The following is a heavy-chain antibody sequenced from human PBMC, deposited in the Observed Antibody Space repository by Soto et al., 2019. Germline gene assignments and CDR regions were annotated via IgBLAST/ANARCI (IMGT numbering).Heavy chain of an antibody. Sequence: SETLSLTCAVSGGSISSSNWWSWVRRPPGKGLEWIGEIYHSGSTNYNPSLKSRVTISVDKSKNQFSLKLSSVTAADTAVYYCAREVEWELLPVAFDIWGQGTMVTVSS. CDR3: AREVEWELLPVAFDI. V-gene: IGHV4-4*02. D-gene: IGHD1-26*01. CDR2: IYHSGST. J-gene: IGHJ3*02. CDR1: GGSISSSNW.